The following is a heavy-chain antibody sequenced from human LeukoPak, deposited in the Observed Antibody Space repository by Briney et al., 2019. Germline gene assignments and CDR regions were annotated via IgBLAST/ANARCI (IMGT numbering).Heavy chain of an antibody. CDR2: ISYDGSNK. CDR3: AGTYDSSGYYPDKVDY. Sequence: GRSLRLSCAASGFTFSSYGIHWVRQAPGKGLEWVAVISYDGSNKYYADSVKGRFTISRDNSKNTLYLQMNSLRAEDTAVYYCAGTYDSSGYYPDKVDYWGQGTLVTVSS. V-gene: IGHV3-30*03. CDR1: GFTFSSYG. J-gene: IGHJ4*02. D-gene: IGHD3-22*01.